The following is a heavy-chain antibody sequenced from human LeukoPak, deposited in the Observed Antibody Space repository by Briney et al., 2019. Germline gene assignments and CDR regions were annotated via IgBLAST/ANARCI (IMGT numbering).Heavy chain of an antibody. Sequence: SETLSLTCTVSGGSISSSSYYWGWIRQPPGKGLEWIGRIYYSGSTYYNPSLKSRVTISVDTSKNQFSLKLSSVTAADTAVYYCARQLGYCSSTRCYADKVDYWGQGTLVTVSS. J-gene: IGHJ4*02. CDR3: ARQLGYCSSTRCYADKVDY. CDR1: GGSISSSSYY. D-gene: IGHD2-2*01. CDR2: IYYSGST. V-gene: IGHV4-39*01.